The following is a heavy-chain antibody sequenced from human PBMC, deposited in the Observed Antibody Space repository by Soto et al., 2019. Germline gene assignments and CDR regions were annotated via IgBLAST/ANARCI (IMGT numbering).Heavy chain of an antibody. Sequence: GASVKVSCKASGYTFTSYGISWVRQAPGQGLEWMGWISAYNGNTNYAQKFQGRVTMTTDTSTSTAYMELSSLRSDDTAVYYCVTSRVSIAVAGETEYYFDYWGQGTLVTVSS. J-gene: IGHJ4*02. CDR1: GYTFTSYG. CDR2: ISAYNGNT. V-gene: IGHV1-18*01. CDR3: VTSRVSIAVAGETEYYFDY. D-gene: IGHD6-19*01.